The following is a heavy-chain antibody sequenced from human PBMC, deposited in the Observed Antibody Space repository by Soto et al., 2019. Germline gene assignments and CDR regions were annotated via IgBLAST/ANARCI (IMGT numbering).Heavy chain of an antibody. CDR1: GYTLTELS. CDR3: ATLFYCTNGVCSPYYFDY. Sequence: ALVKVSCKVSGYTLTELSMHWVRQAPGKGLEWMGGFDPEDGETIYAQKFQGRVTMTEDTSTDTAYMELSSLRSEDTAVYYCATLFYCTNGVCSPYYFDYWGQGTLVTVS. J-gene: IGHJ4*02. V-gene: IGHV1-24*01. D-gene: IGHD2-8*01. CDR2: FDPEDGET.